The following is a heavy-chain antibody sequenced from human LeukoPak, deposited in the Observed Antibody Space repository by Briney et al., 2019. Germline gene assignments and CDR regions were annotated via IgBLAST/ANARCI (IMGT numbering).Heavy chain of an antibody. CDR3: ARYILTVTGYWYFDL. CDR1: SGSMNNHY. D-gene: IGHD3-9*01. CDR2: IYYSGST. Sequence: SSETLSLTCTVSSGSMNNHYWSWIRQPPGKGLEWVGYIYYSGSTNYNPSLKSRVTISVDTSKNQFSLSLSSVTAADTAVYFCARYILTVTGYWYFDLWGRGTLVTVSS. V-gene: IGHV4-59*08. J-gene: IGHJ2*01.